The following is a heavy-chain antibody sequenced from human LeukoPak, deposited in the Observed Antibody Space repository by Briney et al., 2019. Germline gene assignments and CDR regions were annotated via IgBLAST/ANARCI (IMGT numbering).Heavy chain of an antibody. D-gene: IGHD4-17*01. CDR2: INHSGST. Sequence: SETLSLTCAVYGGSFSGYYWSWIRQPPGKGLEWIGEINHSGSTNYNPSLKSRVTISVDTSKNQFSLKLSSVTAADTAAYYCARDKTTVTTLRRYDAFDIWGQGTMVTVSS. J-gene: IGHJ3*02. CDR3: ARDKTTVTTLRRYDAFDI. V-gene: IGHV4-34*01. CDR1: GGSFSGYY.